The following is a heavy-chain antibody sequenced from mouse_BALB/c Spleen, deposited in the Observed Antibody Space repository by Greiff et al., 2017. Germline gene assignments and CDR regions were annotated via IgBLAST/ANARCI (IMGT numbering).Heavy chain of an antibody. V-gene: IGHV1S29*02. CDR2: IYPYNGGT. Sequence: VQLQQSGPELVKPGASVKISCKASGYTFTDYNMHWVKQSHGKSLEWIGYIYPYNGGTGYNQKFKSKATLTVDNSSSTAYMELRSLTSEDSAVYYCAPMITGFAYWGQGTLVTVSA. CDR1: GYTFTDYN. D-gene: IGHD2-4*01. J-gene: IGHJ3*01. CDR3: APMITGFAY.